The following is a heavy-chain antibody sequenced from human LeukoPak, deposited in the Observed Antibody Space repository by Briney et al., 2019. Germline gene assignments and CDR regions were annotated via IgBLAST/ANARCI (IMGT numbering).Heavy chain of an antibody. D-gene: IGHD1-1*01. CDR3: ARVLDLYYYYYMDV. J-gene: IGHJ6*03. V-gene: IGHV1-2*02. CDR2: INPNSGGT. CDR1: GYTFTGYY. Sequence: GSVKVSCKASGYTFTGYYMHWERQAPGQGLEWMGWINPNSGGTNYAQKFQGRVTMTRDTSISTAYMELSRLRSDDTAVYYCARVLDLYYYYYMDVWGKGTTVTVSS.